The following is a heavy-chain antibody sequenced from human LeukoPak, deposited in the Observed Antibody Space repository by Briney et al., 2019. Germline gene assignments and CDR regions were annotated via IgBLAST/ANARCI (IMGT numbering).Heavy chain of an antibody. Sequence: GGSLRLSCAASGFTVSSNYMNWVRQAPGKGLEWVSVIYSGGSTYYADSVRGRFTISRDSSKNTLYLQMNSLRAEDTAVYYCAREGATTSFDYWGQGTLVTVSS. V-gene: IGHV3-53*01. D-gene: IGHD1-26*01. J-gene: IGHJ4*02. CDR3: AREGATTSFDY. CDR1: GFTVSSNY. CDR2: IYSGGST.